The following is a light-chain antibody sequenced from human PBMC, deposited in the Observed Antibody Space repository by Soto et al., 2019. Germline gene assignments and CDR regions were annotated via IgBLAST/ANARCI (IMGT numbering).Light chain of an antibody. CDR3: SSYTTSNTRQIV. Sequence: SVLTQPAYVSGAPRQAISISCTETSSDVGGYNYVSWYQHHPGKAPKLIIYDVTNRPSGVSNPFSGSKSGNTASLTISGLQPEDEADYYCSSYTTSNTRQIVFGTGTKVTVL. CDR2: DVT. J-gene: IGLJ1*01. CDR1: SSDVGGYNY. V-gene: IGLV2-14*03.